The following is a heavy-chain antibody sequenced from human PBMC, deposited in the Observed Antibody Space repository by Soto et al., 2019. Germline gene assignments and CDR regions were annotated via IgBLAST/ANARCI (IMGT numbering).Heavy chain of an antibody. CDR1: GYTFTSYG. J-gene: IGHJ3*01. CDR2: ISVYTGNT. CDR3: ARDRCITARCYKHSFEG. D-gene: IGHD2-2*01. Sequence: ASVKVSCKSSGYTFTSYGVSWVRQAPGQGLEWLGWISVYTGNTKQAQKFQDRVTLTTEASTGTASLELRRLRSDDTAVYYCARDRCITARCYKHSFEGWGQGTMVIVS. V-gene: IGHV1-18*04.